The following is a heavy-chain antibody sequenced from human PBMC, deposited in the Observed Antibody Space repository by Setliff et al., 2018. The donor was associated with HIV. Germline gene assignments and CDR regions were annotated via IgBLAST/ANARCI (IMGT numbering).Heavy chain of an antibody. CDR2: IYYSGST. CDR3: ARLSGGMVPNY. J-gene: IGHJ4*02. D-gene: IGHD3-10*01. CDR1: GGSISSGDYY. V-gene: IGHV4-30-4*08. Sequence: SETLSLTCTVSGGSISSGDYYWSWIRQPPGKGLEWIGYIYYSGSTYYNPSLKSRVTISVDTSKNQILLRLSSVTAADTAVYYCARLSGGMVPNYWGQGTLVTVSS.